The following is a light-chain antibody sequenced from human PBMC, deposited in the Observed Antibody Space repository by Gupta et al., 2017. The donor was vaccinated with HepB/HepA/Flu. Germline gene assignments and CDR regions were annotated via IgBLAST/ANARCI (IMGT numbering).Light chain of an antibody. CDR2: KAS. CDR1: QSISNW. CDR3: QQDSDYSWT. Sequence: DIQMTQSPSTLSASVGDRVTITCRATQSISNWLAWYQQKPGKAPKVLIYKASNLESVVPSRFSGSGSGTEFTLTISSLQPDDFATYYCQQDSDYSWTFGQGTKVEI. V-gene: IGKV1-5*03. J-gene: IGKJ1*01.